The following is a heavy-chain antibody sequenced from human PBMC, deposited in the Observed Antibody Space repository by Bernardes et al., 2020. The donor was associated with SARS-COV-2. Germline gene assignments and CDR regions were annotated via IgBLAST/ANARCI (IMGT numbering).Heavy chain of an antibody. CDR3: ARGIAVAGHADY. D-gene: IGHD6-19*01. Sequence: SETLSLTCTVSGGSISSGGYYWSWIRQHPGKGLEWIGYIYYSGSTYYNPSLKSRVTISVDTSKNQFSLKLSSVTAADTAVYYCARGIAVAGHADYWGQGTLVTVSS. CDR1: GGSISSGGYY. V-gene: IGHV4-31*03. CDR2: IYYSGST. J-gene: IGHJ4*02.